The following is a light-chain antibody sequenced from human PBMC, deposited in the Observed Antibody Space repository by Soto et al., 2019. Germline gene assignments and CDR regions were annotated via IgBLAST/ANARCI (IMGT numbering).Light chain of an antibody. CDR2: DAS. J-gene: IGKJ5*01. CDR1: QNINNY. V-gene: IGKV1-33*01. CDR3: QQYENLHT. Sequence: DLHMTHSPSFLTASLGDIVTISCQASQNINNYLNWYQQKPGRAPKLLIYDASNLEAGVPSRFRGSGSGTDFTFTISRLQTEDIATYYCQQYENLHTFGQGTRLEIK.